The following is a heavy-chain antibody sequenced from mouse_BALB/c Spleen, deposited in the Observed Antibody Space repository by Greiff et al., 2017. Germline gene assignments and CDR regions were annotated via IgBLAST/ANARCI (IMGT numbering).Heavy chain of an antibody. CDR2: INPSTGYT. CDR1: GYTFTSYW. J-gene: IGHJ2*01. Sequence: QVQLQQSGAELAKPGASVKMSCKASGYTFTSYWMHWVKQRPGQGLEWIGYINPSTGYTEYNQKFKDKATLTADKSSSTAYMQLSSLTSEDSAVYYCARFPYDYDVGDFDYWGQGTTLTVSS. CDR3: ARFPYDYDVGDFDY. V-gene: IGHV1-7*01. D-gene: IGHD2-4*01.